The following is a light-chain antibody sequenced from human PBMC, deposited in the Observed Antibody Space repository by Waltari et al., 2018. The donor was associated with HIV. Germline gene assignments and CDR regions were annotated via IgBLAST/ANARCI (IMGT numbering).Light chain of an antibody. V-gene: IGKV1-5*03. CDR1: QSISTW. Sequence: DTQMTQSPSTVSASIGDRVTITCRASQSISTWLAWYQLKPGKVPKLLIHAASSLESGVSTMFSGSGSGTEFALTIHSLQPDDSATYFCQQYKSTPWMFGQGTKVEIK. CDR3: QQYKSTPWM. J-gene: IGKJ1*01. CDR2: AAS.